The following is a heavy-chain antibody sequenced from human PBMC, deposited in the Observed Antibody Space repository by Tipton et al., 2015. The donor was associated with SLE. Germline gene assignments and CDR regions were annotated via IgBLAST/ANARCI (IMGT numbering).Heavy chain of an antibody. Sequence: TLSLTCTVSGGSISSHYWSWIRQPPGKGLERIGYIYYSGSTNYNPSLKSRVTISVDTSKNQFSLKLSSVTAADTAVYYCARDQQGYYFDYWGQGTLVTVSS. CDR3: ARDQQGYYFDY. CDR1: GGSISSHY. V-gene: IGHV4-59*11. J-gene: IGHJ4*02. CDR2: IYYSGST. D-gene: IGHD6-13*01.